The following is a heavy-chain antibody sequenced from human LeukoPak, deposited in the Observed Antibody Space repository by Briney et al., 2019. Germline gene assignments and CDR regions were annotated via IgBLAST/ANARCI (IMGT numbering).Heavy chain of an antibody. V-gene: IGHV3-7*03. D-gene: IGHD3-22*01. CDR1: GFTFSIYW. CDR3: ARDRWSYDPQGGFDC. Sequence: GGSLRLSCAASGFTFSIYWMSWVRLAPGKGLEWVANIKQDGSERYYVDSVKGRFTLSRDNAKNSLYLQMNSLRAEDTAVYYCARDRWSYDPQGGFDCWGQGTLVTVSS. CDR2: IKQDGSER. J-gene: IGHJ4*02.